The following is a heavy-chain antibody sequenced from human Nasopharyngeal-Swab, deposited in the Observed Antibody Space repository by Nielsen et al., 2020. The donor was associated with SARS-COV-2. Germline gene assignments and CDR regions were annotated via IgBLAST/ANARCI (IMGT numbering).Heavy chain of an antibody. Sequence: GGSLRLSCTASGFTFSIYEMNWVRQAPGKGLEWVSYIHKGGGIIYYADSVKGRFTISRDNAKNSLSLQMNNLRVEYTAVYYCARGSKFYYAMDFWGQGTTVTVSS. V-gene: IGHV3-48*03. D-gene: IGHD3-10*01. CDR2: IHKGGGII. J-gene: IGHJ6*02. CDR1: GFTFSIYE. CDR3: ARGSKFYYAMDF.